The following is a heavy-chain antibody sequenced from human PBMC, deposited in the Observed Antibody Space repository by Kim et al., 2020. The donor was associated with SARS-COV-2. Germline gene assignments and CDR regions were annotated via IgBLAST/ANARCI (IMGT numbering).Heavy chain of an antibody. CDR3: ARGVDYDFWSGYRKGGNFDY. CDR1: GDSVSSNSAA. D-gene: IGHD3-3*01. CDR2: TYYRSKWYN. J-gene: IGHJ4*02. V-gene: IGHV6-1*01. Sequence: SQTLSLTCAISGDSVSSNSAAWNWIRQSPSRGLEWLGRTYYRSKWYNDYAVSVKSRITINPDTSKNQFSLQLNSVTPEDTAVYYCARGVDYDFWSGYRKGGNFDYWGQGTLVTVSS.